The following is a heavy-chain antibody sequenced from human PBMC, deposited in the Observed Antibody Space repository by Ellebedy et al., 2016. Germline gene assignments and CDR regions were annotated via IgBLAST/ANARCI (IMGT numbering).Heavy chain of an antibody. Sequence: ASVKVSCKASGYTFTGYYMHWVRQAPGQGLEWMGGIIPLYGIVNSAQKFQGRVTITADESTNTAYMELSSLRSEDTAVYYCAREDCSGGSCYSSGVDYGMDVWGQGTTVTVSS. CDR1: GYTFTGYY. D-gene: IGHD2-15*01. V-gene: IGHV1-69*13. J-gene: IGHJ6*02. CDR2: IIPLYGIV. CDR3: AREDCSGGSCYSSGVDYGMDV.